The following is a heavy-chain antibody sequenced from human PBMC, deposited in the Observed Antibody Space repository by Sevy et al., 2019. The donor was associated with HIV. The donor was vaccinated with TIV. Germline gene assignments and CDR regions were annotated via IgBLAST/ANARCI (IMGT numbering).Heavy chain of an antibody. D-gene: IGHD6-13*01. CDR3: AKDASSSWTGGTFQH. V-gene: IGHV3-23*01. CDR1: GFIFSGYV. Sequence: GGSLRLSCAASGFIFSGYVMSWVRQAPGKGLEWVSGISASGGSTNYADSGKGRFTGSRDNSKNTLYLEMNSLRAEDTAVYYCAKDASSSWTGGTFQHWGQGTLVTVSS. J-gene: IGHJ1*01. CDR2: ISASGGST.